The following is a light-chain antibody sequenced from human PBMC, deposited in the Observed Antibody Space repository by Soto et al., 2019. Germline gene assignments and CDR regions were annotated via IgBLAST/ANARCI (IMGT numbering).Light chain of an antibody. V-gene: IGKV3-15*01. J-gene: IGKJ1*01. Sequence: EILMTQSPVTLSVSPGERATLSCRASRSVSSNLAWYQQKPGQAPSLLIYGAFTRATGIPARFSGTGSGTEFTLTISSLQSEDFALYYCQPYNDWPLTFGQGTKVEI. CDR3: QPYNDWPLT. CDR1: RSVSSN. CDR2: GAF.